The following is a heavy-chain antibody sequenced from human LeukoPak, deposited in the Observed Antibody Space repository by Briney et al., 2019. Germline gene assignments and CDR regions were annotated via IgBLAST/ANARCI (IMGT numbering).Heavy chain of an antibody. CDR1: GGSISSYY. J-gene: IGHJ3*02. D-gene: IGHD3-3*01. CDR3: ARDYYDFWSGRGAGLDI. CDR2: IYYSGST. Sequence: SETLSLTCTVSGGSISSYYWSWIRQPPGKGLEWIGYIYYSGSTNYNPSLKSRVTISVDTSKNQFSLKLSSVTAADTAVYYCARDYYDFWSGRGAGLDIWGQGTMVTVSS. V-gene: IGHV4-59*12.